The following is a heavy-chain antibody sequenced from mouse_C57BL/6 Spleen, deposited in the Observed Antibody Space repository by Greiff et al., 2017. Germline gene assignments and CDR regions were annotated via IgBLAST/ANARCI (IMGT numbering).Heavy chain of an antibody. J-gene: IGHJ2*01. CDR1: GFSLTSYG. D-gene: IGHD4-1*01. CDR2: IWSGGST. V-gene: IGHV2-2*01. CDR3: AREGGTRYFDY. Sequence: VQLQQSGPGLVQPSQSLSITCTVSGFSLTSYGVHWVRQSPGKGLEWLGVIWSGGSTDYNAAFISRLSISKDNSKSQVFFKMNSLQADDTAIYYCAREGGTRYFDYWGQGTTLTVSS.